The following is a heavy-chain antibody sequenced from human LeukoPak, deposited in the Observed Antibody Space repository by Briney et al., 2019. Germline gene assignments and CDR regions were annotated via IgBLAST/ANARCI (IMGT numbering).Heavy chain of an antibody. Sequence: RASETLSLTCTVSGGSISSYYWSWIRQPPGKGLEWIGYIYYSGSTNYNPSLKSRVTISVDTSKNQFSLKLSSVTAADTAVYYCARVVTQWLVFDYYYMDVWGKGTTVTISS. J-gene: IGHJ6*03. CDR2: IYYSGST. CDR3: ARVVTQWLVFDYYYMDV. CDR1: GGSISSYY. V-gene: IGHV4-59*01. D-gene: IGHD6-19*01.